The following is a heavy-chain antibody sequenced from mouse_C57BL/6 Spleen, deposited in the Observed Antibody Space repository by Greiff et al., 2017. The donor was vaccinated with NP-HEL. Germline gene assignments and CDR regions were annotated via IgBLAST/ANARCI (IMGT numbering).Heavy chain of an antibody. Sequence: VQLQQSGAELARPGASVKLSCKASGYTFPSYGISWVKQRTGQGLEWIGEIYPRSGNTYYNEKFKGKATRTADKSSSTAYMALRSLTSEDSAVYFCAAYGDDDVGYAMDYWGQGASVTVSA. CDR1: GYTFPSYG. J-gene: IGHJ4*01. V-gene: IGHV1-81*01. D-gene: IGHD2-2*01. CDR2: IYPRSGNT. CDR3: AAYGDDDVGYAMDY.